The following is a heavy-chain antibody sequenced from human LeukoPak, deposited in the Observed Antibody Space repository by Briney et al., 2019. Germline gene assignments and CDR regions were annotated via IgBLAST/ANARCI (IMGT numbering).Heavy chain of an antibody. CDR3: ARGKGRFGELLEY. D-gene: IGHD3-10*01. J-gene: IGHJ4*02. V-gene: IGHV4-59*01. Sequence: PSETLSLTCTVSGGSISSDYWSWIRQPPGKGLEWIGYIYYSGSTNYNPSLKSRVTISVDTSKNQFSLKLSSVTAADTAVYYCARGKGRFGELLEYWGQGTLVTVSS. CDR1: GGSISSDY. CDR2: IYYSGST.